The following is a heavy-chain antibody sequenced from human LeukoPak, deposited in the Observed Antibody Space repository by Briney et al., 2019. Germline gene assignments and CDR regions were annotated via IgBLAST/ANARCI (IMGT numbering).Heavy chain of an antibody. J-gene: IGHJ6*03. V-gene: IGHV1-2*02. CDR3: ASSRITIFGVVMGGGYMDV. CDR1: GYTFTGYC. Sequence: ASVKVSCKASGYTFTGYCLHWVRQAPGQGLEWVGWINPNSGVTDYAQKFQGRVTVTRDTSISTVYMELSRLRSDDTAVYYCASSRITIFGVVMGGGYMDVWGKGTTVTVSS. D-gene: IGHD3-3*01. CDR2: INPNSGVT.